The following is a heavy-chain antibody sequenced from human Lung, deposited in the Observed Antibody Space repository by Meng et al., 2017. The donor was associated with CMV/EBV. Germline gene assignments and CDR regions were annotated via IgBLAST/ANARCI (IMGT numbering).Heavy chain of an antibody. CDR3: ALFTGSWFDP. CDR2: IYCDDDK. V-gene: IGHV2-5*02. CDR1: GFSLSTSEVG. J-gene: IGHJ5*02. Sequence: QITLKESGPTLVKPTQTLTLTCTFSGFSLSTSEVGVGWIRQPPGKALEWLAVIYCDDDKRYSPSLKSRLTITKDTSKNQVVLTLTNMDPVDTATYYCALFTGSWFDPWGQGTLVTVSS. D-gene: IGHD1-14*01.